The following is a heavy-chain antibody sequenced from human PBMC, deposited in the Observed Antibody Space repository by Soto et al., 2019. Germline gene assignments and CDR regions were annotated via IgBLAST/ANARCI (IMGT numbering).Heavy chain of an antibody. CDR3: ARDKGLRFLEWPLRGFDY. Sequence: QVQLVQSGAEVKKPGASVKVSCKASGYTFTSYAMHWVRQAPGQRLEWMGWINAGNGNTKYSQKFQGRVTITRDTCARTACMELSSLRSEDTAVYYCARDKGLRFLEWPLRGFDYWGQGTLVTVSS. CDR2: INAGNGNT. V-gene: IGHV1-3*01. D-gene: IGHD3-3*01. J-gene: IGHJ4*02. CDR1: GYTFTSYA.